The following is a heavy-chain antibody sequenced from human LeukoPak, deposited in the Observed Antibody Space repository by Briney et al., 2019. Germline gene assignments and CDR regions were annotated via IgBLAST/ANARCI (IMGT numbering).Heavy chain of an antibody. V-gene: IGHV4-59*01. CDR1: GGSISSYY. D-gene: IGHD2-15*01. CDR2: IYYSGNT. J-gene: IGHJ4*02. CDR3: AGHYCSGDNCYYFDY. Sequence: PSETLSLTCTVSGGSISSYYWSWIRQPPGEGLEWIGYIYYSGNTNYNPSLESRVTISVDTSKNQFSLKLSSVTAADTAVYYCAGHYCSGDNCYYFDYWGQGALVTVSS.